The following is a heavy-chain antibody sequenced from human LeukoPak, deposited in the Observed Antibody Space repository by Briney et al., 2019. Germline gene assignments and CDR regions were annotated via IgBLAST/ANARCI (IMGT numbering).Heavy chain of an antibody. CDR3: ARDLGYSYGHYDDY. CDR2: ISGGST. J-gene: IGHJ4*02. CDR1: GFTFSSYG. V-gene: IGHV3-38-3*01. Sequence: PGGSLRLSCAASGFTFSSYGMSWVRQAPGKGLEWVSSISGGSTYYADSRKGRFTISRDNSKNTLHLQMNSLRAEDTAVYYCARDLGYSYGHYDDYWGQGTLVTVSS. D-gene: IGHD5-18*01.